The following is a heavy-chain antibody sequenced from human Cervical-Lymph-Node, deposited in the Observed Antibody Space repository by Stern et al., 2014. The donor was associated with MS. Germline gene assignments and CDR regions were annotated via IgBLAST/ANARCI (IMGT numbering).Heavy chain of an antibody. CDR2: MSLVGGNK. CDR1: GFSLSNSG. J-gene: IGHJ6*02. Sequence: QVQLGQSGGGVVQPGRSLTLSCAASGFSLSNSGMHWVRQAPGNGLEWVAVMSLVGGNKNYGDSVTGPFTISTDMATHNLFCQLNSLRPEDTAVYYCMGVGDAMHVWGQGTTVIVSS. CDR3: MGVGDAMHV. V-gene: IGHV3-30*03.